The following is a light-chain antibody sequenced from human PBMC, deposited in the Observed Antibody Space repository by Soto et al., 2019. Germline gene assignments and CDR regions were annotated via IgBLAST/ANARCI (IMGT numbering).Light chain of an antibody. CDR1: QSVRSNY. CDR3: QQYGSTPPT. V-gene: IGKV3-20*01. CDR2: GAS. J-gene: IGKJ1*01. Sequence: EIVLTQSPVTLSLSPGERATLSCRASQSVRSNYLAWYQQKPGQAPRLIIYGASSRATDIPDRFSGSGSGTDFSLTISRLEPEDFAVYSCQQYGSTPPTFGHGTKVEIK.